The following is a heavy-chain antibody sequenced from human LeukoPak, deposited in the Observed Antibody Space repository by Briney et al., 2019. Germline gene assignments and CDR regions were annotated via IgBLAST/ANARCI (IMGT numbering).Heavy chain of an antibody. D-gene: IGHD3-10*01. CDR2: IWYDGSNK. J-gene: IGHJ6*02. V-gene: IGHV3-33*01. CDR3: ARDPNYGSGSYYNYYYYGMDV. CDR1: GFTFSSYG. Sequence: PGRSLRLSCAASGFTFSSYGMHWVRQAPGKGLEWVAVIWYDGSNKYYADSVEGRFTISRDNSKNTLYLQMNSLRAEDTAVYYCARDPNYGSGSYYNYYYYGMDVWGQGTTVTVSS.